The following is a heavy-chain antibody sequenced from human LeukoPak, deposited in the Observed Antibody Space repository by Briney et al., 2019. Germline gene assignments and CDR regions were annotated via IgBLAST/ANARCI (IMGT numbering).Heavy chain of an antibody. CDR3: ARSGYCSSPGCPSGWFDP. CDR2: IYYSGST. D-gene: IGHD2-2*03. J-gene: IGHJ5*02. CDR1: GGSISSATYY. V-gene: IGHV4-39*01. Sequence: SETLSLTCTVSGGSISSATYYWGLIRQPPGKGLGWIESIYYSGSTYYNPSLKSRVTISVDTSKNQFSLKLSAVTAANTDIYYCARSGYCSSPGCPSGWFDPWGQGTLVTVSS.